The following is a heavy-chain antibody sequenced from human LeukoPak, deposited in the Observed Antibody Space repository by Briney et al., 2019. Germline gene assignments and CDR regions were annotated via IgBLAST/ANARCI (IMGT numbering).Heavy chain of an antibody. CDR2: IRHDGTET. J-gene: IGHJ6*02. CDR1: GFTFSTYG. V-gene: IGHV3-30*02. Sequence: GGSLRLSCAASGFTFSTYGMHWLRQAPGKGPESVALIRHDGTETNHTESVKGRFTISRDDSKNTFYLQMNSLRAEDTAVYYCAKANRDHLSHYYGVDVWGQGTTVVVSS. D-gene: IGHD3-10*01. CDR3: AKANRDHLSHYYGVDV.